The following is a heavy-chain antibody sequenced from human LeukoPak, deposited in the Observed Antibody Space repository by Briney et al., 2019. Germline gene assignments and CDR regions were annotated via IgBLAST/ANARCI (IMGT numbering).Heavy chain of an antibody. CDR1: GFTFSSYS. Sequence: GGPLRLSCAASGFTFSSYSMSWVRQAPGKGLEWVSYISSSGGSTYYADSVKGRFTISRDNSNNTLYLQMNSLRAEDRDVYYCAKDAHSYCHDYWGQGTLVTVSS. V-gene: IGHV3-23*01. D-gene: IGHD1-26*01. J-gene: IGHJ4*02. CDR2: ISSSGGST. CDR3: AKDAHSYCHDY.